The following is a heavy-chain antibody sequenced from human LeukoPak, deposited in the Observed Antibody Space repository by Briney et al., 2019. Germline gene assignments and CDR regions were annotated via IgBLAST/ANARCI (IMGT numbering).Heavy chain of an antibody. CDR3: ARGIRGLGAAFYLDL. D-gene: IGHD6-13*01. J-gene: IGHJ4*02. CDR2: INPSGGST. Sequence: ASVKVSCKASGYTFTSLHWVRQAPGQGLEWMGIINPSGGSTSYAQKFQGRVTMTRDMSTSTAYMELRSLTSDDTAIYYCARGIRGLGAAFYLDLWGQGTLVTVTS. CDR1: GYTFTS. V-gene: IGHV1-46*01.